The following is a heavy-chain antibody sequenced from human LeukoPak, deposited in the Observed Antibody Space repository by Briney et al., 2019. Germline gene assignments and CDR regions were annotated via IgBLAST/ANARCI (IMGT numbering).Heavy chain of an antibody. Sequence: SETLSFTCTVAACTISSYYWGWIRHPPGQELEWIPYLSDIESINYIPCRKSRVTISLDTSKNQDPRKLSSVTAADTSVYYCAGHHPRNTVDFWGQGTLVTVSS. CDR1: ACTISSYY. CDR3: AGHHPRNTVDF. V-gene: IGHV4-59*08. CDR2: LSDIESI. D-gene: IGHD2/OR15-2a*01. J-gene: IGHJ4*02.